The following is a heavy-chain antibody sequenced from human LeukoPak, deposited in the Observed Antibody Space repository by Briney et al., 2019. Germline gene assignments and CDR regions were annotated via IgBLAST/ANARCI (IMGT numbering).Heavy chain of an antibody. J-gene: IGHJ5*02. CDR3: ARGHGYSSGGVRWFDP. CDR2: ARYTGST. CDR1: GGSISGYY. Sequence: KPSETLSLTCTVSGGSISGYYWTWIRQSPGKRPEWLAYARYTGSTNYNPSLKSRLTISVDTSKNQFSLKLSSVTAADTAVYYCARGHGYSSGGVRWFDPWGQGTLVTVSS. V-gene: IGHV4-59*12. D-gene: IGHD6-19*01.